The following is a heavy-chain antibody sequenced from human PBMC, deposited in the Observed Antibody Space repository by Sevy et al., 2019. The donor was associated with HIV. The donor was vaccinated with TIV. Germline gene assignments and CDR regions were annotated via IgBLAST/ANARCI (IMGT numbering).Heavy chain of an antibody. CDR3: AREGLLEWLFSFDY. V-gene: IGHV3-23*01. J-gene: IGHJ4*02. Sequence: GGSLRLSCEDSGITFNSHAMSWVRQAPGKGLEWVSTISGHGGSTYYADSVKGRFTISRDNSKNTQYLQMNSLRAEDTAVYYCAREGLLEWLFSFDYWGQGTLVTVSS. D-gene: IGHD3-3*01. CDR2: ISGHGGST. CDR1: GITFNSHA.